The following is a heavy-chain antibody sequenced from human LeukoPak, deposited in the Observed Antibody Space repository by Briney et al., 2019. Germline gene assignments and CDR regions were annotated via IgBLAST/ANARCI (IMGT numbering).Heavy chain of an antibody. Sequence: ASVKVSCKASGYTFTSYGISWVRQAPGQGLEWMGWIHPNSGDTNFAQRFQGRVTMTRDTSISTAYMELTSLRSDDTAVYYCARLATVPGWGQGTLVTVSS. CDR3: ARLATVPG. J-gene: IGHJ1*01. V-gene: IGHV1-2*02. D-gene: IGHD6-19*01. CDR2: IHPNSGDT. CDR1: GYTFTSYG.